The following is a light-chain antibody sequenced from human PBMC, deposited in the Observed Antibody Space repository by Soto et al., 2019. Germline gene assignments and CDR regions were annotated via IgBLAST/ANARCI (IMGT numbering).Light chain of an antibody. CDR3: QQYASSPAT. Sequence: EIVLTQSPGTLSLSPGERATLSCRASQSVSSSYLAWYQQKPGQAPRLLIYGASSRATGIPDRFSGSGSGTDFTLTISRLEPEDFAVYYCQQYASSPATFGQWTKVDIK. CDR2: GAS. CDR1: QSVSSSY. V-gene: IGKV3-20*01. J-gene: IGKJ1*01.